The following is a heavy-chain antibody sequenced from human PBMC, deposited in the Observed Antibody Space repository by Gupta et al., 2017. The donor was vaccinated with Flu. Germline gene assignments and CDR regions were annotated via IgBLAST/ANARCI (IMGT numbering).Heavy chain of an antibody. CDR3: AKDGNWNYNNYGMNV. Sequence: EQVVETGGGVVQPGRSLRISCAASGLRFSNYGMHWVRPAPGKGLARRAVKCYDGSSRDYAGAGKGRFKTSRDNSKNPLNLQMNRLRTADTAVYHCAKDGNWNYNNYGMNVWGQGTTVTVSS. D-gene: IGHD4-23*01. V-gene: IGHV3-30*18. CDR2: KCYDGSSR. CDR1: GLRFSNYG. J-gene: IGHJ6*02.